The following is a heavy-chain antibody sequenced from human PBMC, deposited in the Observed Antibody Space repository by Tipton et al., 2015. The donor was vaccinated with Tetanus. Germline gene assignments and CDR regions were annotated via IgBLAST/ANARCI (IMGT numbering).Heavy chain of an antibody. V-gene: IGHV6-1*01. D-gene: IGHD5-18*01. CDR2: TYYRSRWFH. Sequence: GLVKPSQTLSLTCDISGDSVSSNDVAWSWIRQSPSRGLEWLGRTYYRSRWFHDYAVSVQSRITINPDTSKNQFSLQLNSVIPEDTAVYYCARWRHEDRFFGLWGRGTRVTVSP. J-gene: IGHJ2*01. CDR3: ARWRHEDRFFGL. CDR1: GDSVSSNDVA.